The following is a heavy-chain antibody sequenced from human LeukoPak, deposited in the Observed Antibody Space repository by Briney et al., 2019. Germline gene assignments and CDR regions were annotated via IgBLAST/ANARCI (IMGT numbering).Heavy chain of an antibody. D-gene: IGHD2-21*02. V-gene: IGHV2-70*04. CDR2: IDWDDDK. Sequence: SGPALVKPTQTLTLTCTFSGFSHSTSGMRVSWIRQPPGKALEWLARIDWDDDKFYSTSLKTRLTISKDTSKNQVVLTMTNMDPVDTATYYCARTTSYCGGDCYVDWGQGTLVTVSS. J-gene: IGHJ4*02. CDR3: ARTTSYCGGDCYVD. CDR1: GFSHSTSGMR.